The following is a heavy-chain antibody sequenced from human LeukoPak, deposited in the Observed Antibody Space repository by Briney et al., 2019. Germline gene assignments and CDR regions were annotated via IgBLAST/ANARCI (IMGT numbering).Heavy chain of an antibody. CDR2: INHSGST. D-gene: IGHD3-16*01. V-gene: IGHV4-34*01. CDR3: ARSHPGGNTYYDT. Sequence: SETLSLTCAVYGGSFSGYYWSWIRQPPGKGLEWIGEINHSGSTYYNPSLKSRVTISVDRSKNQFSLKLSSVTAADTAVYYCARSHPGGNTYYDTWGQGTLVTVSS. CDR1: GGSFSGYY. J-gene: IGHJ5*02.